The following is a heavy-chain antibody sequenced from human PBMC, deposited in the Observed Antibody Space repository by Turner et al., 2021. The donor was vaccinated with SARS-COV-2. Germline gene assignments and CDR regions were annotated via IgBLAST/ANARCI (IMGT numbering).Heavy chain of an antibody. CDR1: GFTFSSYS. Sequence: EVQLVESGGGLVKPGGSLRLPCAASGFTFSSYSMNWVRQAPGKGLEWVSSISSSSSYIDYADSVKGRFTISRDNAKNSLYLQMNSLRAEDTAVYYCARDHRPVVVPAAKRAGSYYYGMDVWGQGTTVTVSS. CDR3: ARDHRPVVVPAAKRAGSYYYGMDV. J-gene: IGHJ6*02. D-gene: IGHD2-2*01. CDR2: ISSSSSYI. V-gene: IGHV3-21*01.